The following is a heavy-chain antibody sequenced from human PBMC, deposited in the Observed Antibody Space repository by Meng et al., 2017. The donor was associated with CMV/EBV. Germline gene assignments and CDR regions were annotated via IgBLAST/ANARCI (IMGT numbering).Heavy chain of an antibody. V-gene: IGHV2-5*02. J-gene: IGHJ5*02. CDR1: GFSLSTSGVG. CDR3: AHKGRRMAAAGINWFDP. Sequence: QITFEESGPTLVQPTQTLTLTCTFSGFSLSTSGVGVGWIRQPPGKALEWLALIYWDDDKRYSPSLKSRLTITKDTSKNQVVLTMTNMDPVDTATYYCAHKGRRMAAAGINWFDPWGQGTLVTVSS. D-gene: IGHD6-13*01. CDR2: IYWDDDK.